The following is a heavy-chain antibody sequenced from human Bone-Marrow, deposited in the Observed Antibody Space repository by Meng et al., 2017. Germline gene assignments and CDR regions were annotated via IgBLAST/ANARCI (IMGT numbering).Heavy chain of an antibody. CDR2: INHSGST. CDR3: ARGSWLQLWLQDY. Sequence: QVSVPQWGSALFKPAETLYLTCAVYGGSFSVYYWSWIRQPPGKGLEWIGEINHSGSTNYNPSLKSRVTISVDTSKNQFSLKLSSVTAADTAVYYCARGSWLQLWLQDYWGQGTLVTVSS. J-gene: IGHJ4*02. D-gene: IGHD5-18*01. V-gene: IGHV4-34*01. CDR1: GGSFSVYY.